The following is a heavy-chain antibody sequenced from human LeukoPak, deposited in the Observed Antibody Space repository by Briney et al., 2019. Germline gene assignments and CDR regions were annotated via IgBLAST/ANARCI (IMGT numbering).Heavy chain of an antibody. V-gene: IGHV3-48*01. J-gene: IGHJ4*02. Sequence: GGSLRLSCAASGFTFSSYSMNWVRQAPGKGLEWASYISSSSSTIYYADSVEGRFTISRDNAKNSLYLQMNSLRAEDTAVYYCARVGGYFDYWGQGTLVTVSS. D-gene: IGHD3-16*01. CDR2: ISSSSSTI. CDR3: ARVGGYFDY. CDR1: GFTFSSYS.